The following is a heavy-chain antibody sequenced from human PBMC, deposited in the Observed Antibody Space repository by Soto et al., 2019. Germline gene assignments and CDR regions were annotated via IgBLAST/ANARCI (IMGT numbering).Heavy chain of an antibody. Sequence: EARLVQSGGGLVQPGGSLRLSCAASGFSVGGNYMSWVRQAPGKGLGLVSLIYSGGNPFYADSMKGRFTLSRDNSNNMLYLQMDSLRAEDTAVYYCARGPNSDCWGQGTLVIVSS. CDR2: IYSGGNP. CDR1: GFSVGGNY. CDR3: ARGPNSDC. J-gene: IGHJ4*02. D-gene: IGHD2-21*01. V-gene: IGHV3-53*01.